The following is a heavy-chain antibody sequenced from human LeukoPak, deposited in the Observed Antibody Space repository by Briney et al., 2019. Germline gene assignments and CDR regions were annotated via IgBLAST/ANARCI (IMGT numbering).Heavy chain of an antibody. J-gene: IGHJ6*02. CDR2: IHYSEST. CDR3: ARVSAAGMEFHYGMDV. D-gene: IGHD6-13*01. V-gene: IGHV4-59*01. CDR1: GGSISSYY. Sequence: SETLSLTCTVSGGSISSYYWSWMRQPPGKGLEWIGNIHYSESTNFNPSLKSRVAIAVDTSKNLFSLSMRSVTAADTAVYYCARVSAAGMEFHYGMDVWGQGTTVFVSS.